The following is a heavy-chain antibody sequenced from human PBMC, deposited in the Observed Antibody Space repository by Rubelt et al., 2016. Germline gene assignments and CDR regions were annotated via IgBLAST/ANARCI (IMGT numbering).Heavy chain of an antibody. D-gene: IGHD6-13*01. CDR1: A. V-gene: IGHV3-30*04. CDR2: ISYDGSNK. CDR3: ARDLAAAGTPYYYYYGMDV. Sequence: AMHWVRQAPGKGLEWVAVISYDGSNKYYADSVKGRFTISRDNSKNTLYLQMNSLSAEDTAVYYCARDLAAAGTPYYYYYGMDVWGQGTTVTVSS. J-gene: IGHJ6*02.